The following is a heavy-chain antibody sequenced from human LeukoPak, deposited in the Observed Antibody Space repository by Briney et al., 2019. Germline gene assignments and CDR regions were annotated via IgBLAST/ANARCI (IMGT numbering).Heavy chain of an antibody. D-gene: IGHD3-3*01. Sequence: PSETLSLTCTGSGGSISSYYWSWIRQPAGKGLEWIGRIYTSGSTNYNPSLKRRVTMSVDTSKNQFSLKLSSVTAADTAVYYCARESKYYDFWGGYYRPTSSFDYWGQGTLVTVSS. CDR3: ARESKYYDFWGGYYRPTSSFDY. V-gene: IGHV4-4*07. CDR1: GGSISSYY. CDR2: IYTSGST. J-gene: IGHJ4*02.